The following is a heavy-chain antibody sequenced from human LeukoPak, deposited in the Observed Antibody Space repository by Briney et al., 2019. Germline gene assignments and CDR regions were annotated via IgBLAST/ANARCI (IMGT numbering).Heavy chain of an antibody. D-gene: IGHD2-21*02. CDR3: ARDVPGDGP. CDR1: GYTFTGYY. CDR2: ISAYNGNT. V-gene: IGHV1-18*04. Sequence: ASVKVSCKASGYTFTGYYMHWVRQAPGQGLEWMGWISAYNGNTNYAQKLQGRVTMTTDTSTSTAYMELRSLRSDDTAVYYCARDVPGDGPWGQGTLVTVSS. J-gene: IGHJ5*02.